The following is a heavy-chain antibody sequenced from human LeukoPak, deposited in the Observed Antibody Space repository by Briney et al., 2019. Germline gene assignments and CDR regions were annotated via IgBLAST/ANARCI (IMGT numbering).Heavy chain of an antibody. D-gene: IGHD6-19*01. CDR2: INHSGST. CDR1: GGSFSGYY. V-gene: IGHV4-34*01. J-gene: IGHJ4*02. Sequence: SETLSLTCAVYGGSFSGYYWSWIRQPPGKGLEWIGEINHSGSTNYNPSLKSRVTISVDTSKNQFSLKLSSVTAADTAVYYCARKGYSSGFDYWGQGTLVTVS. CDR3: ARKGYSSGFDY.